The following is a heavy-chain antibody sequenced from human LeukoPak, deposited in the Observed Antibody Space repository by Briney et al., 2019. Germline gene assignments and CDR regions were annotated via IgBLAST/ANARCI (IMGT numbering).Heavy chain of an antibody. V-gene: IGHV3-30*03. Sequence: GRSLRLSCAASGFTFSSYGMHWVRQAPGKGLEWVAVISYDGSNKYYADSVKGRFTISRDNSKNTLYLQMNSLRAEDTAVYYCARARVVPAATPNWFDPWGQGTLVTVSS. CDR1: GFTFSSYG. CDR3: ARARVVPAATPNWFDP. J-gene: IGHJ5*02. CDR2: ISYDGSNK. D-gene: IGHD2-2*01.